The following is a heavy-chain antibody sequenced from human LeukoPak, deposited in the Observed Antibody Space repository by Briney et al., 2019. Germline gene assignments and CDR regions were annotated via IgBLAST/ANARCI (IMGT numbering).Heavy chain of an antibody. V-gene: IGHV3-30*18. CDR3: AKDGAWFGELYKRYYGMDV. CDR2: ISYDGSNK. CDR1: GFTFGSYG. Sequence: GRSLRLSCAASGFTFGSYGMHWVRQAPGKGLEWVAVISYDGSNKYYADSVKGRFTISRDNSKNTLYLQMNSLRAEDTAVYYCAKDGAWFGELYKRYYGMDVWGKGTTVTVSS. D-gene: IGHD3-10*01. J-gene: IGHJ6*04.